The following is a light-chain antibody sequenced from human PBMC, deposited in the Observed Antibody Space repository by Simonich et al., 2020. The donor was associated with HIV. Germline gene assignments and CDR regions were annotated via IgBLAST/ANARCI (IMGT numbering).Light chain of an antibody. CDR1: QVISSW. V-gene: IGKV1-12*01. CDR3: LQDYNYPRT. J-gene: IGKJ1*01. CDR2: AAS. Sequence: DIQMTQSPSSVSASVGDRVTITCRASQVISSWLAWYQQKPGKAPKLLIYAASNLQSGVPSRISGSGSGTDFTLTISSLQPEDFATYYCLQDYNYPRTFGQGTKVEIK.